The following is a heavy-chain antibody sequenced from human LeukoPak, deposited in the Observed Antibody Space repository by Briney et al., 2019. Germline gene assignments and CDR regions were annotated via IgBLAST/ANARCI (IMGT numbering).Heavy chain of an antibody. Sequence: ASVKVSCKASGGTFSSYAISWVRQAPGQGLEWMGGIIPIFGTANYAQKFQGRVTITTDESTSTAYMELSSLRSEDTAVYYCARVASRTGSYYHGWGQGTLVTVSS. CDR3: ARVASRTGSYYHG. V-gene: IGHV1-69*05. CDR2: IIPIFGTA. D-gene: IGHD3-10*01. J-gene: IGHJ4*02. CDR1: GGTFSSYA.